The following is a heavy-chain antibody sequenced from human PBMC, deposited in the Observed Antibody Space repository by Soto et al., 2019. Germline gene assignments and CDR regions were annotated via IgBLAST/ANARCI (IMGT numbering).Heavy chain of an antibody. D-gene: IGHD2-15*01. CDR2: ISYSGST. V-gene: IGHV4-59*01. Sequence: SETLSLTCTVPGGSMSSYYWTWLRQSPGRGLEWIGYISYSGSTYYNPSLKSRVTISADTSKNQFSLRMNSMIAADTAVYYCARADPDASVGYWGQGTLVTVPQ. CDR3: ARADPDASVGY. J-gene: IGHJ4*02. CDR1: GGSMSSYY.